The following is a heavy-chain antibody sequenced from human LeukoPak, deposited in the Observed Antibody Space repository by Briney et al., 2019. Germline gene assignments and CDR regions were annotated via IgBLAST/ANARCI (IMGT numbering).Heavy chain of an antibody. CDR3: ARSPLWFGESRGSRNWFDP. CDR2: IYTSGST. D-gene: IGHD3-10*01. Sequence: PSETLSLTCTVSGGSISSYYWSWIRQPAGKGLEWIGRIYTSGSTNYNPSLKSRVTMSVDTSKNQFSLKLSSATAADTAVYYCARSPLWFGESRGSRNWFDPWGQGTLVTVSS. V-gene: IGHV4-4*07. CDR1: GGSISSYY. J-gene: IGHJ5*02.